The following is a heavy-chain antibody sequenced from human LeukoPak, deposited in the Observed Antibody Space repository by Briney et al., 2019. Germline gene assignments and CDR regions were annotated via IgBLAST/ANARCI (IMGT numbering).Heavy chain of an antibody. CDR2: FDPEDGET. CDR1: GYTLTELS. V-gene: IGHV1-24*01. CDR3: ATGHHGDYGNWYFDL. D-gene: IGHD4-17*01. J-gene: IGHJ2*01. Sequence: GASVKVSCKVSGYTLTELSMHWVRQAPGKGLEWMGGFDPEDGETIYAQKFQGRVTMTEDTSTDTAYMELSSLRSEDTAVYYCATGHHGDYGNWYFDLWGRGTLVTVSS.